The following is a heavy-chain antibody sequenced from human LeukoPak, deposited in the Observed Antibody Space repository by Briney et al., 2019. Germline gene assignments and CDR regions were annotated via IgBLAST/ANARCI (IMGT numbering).Heavy chain of an antibody. D-gene: IGHD2-2*01. CDR2: IRYDGSNK. J-gene: IGHJ5*02. CDR3: AKDGGYCSSTSCPEDNWFDP. CDR1: GFTFSIYG. Sequence: GVSLRLSCAASGFTFSIYGKLCVRQAPGKGLEWVALIRYDGSNKYYADSVKGRFTISRDNSKNTLYLQMNSLRAEDTAVYYCAKDGGYCSSTSCPEDNWFDPWGQGTLVTVSS. V-gene: IGHV3-30*02.